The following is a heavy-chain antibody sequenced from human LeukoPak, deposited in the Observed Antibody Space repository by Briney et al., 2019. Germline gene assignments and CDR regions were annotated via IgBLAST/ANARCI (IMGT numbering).Heavy chain of an antibody. CDR1: GGSISSYY. CDR2: IFYSGST. D-gene: IGHD6-13*01. V-gene: IGHV4-59*01. CDR3: ASSSQKGAFDY. Sequence: SETLSLTCTVSGGSISSYYWSWIRQPPGKGLEWIGYIFYSGSTNYNPSLKSRVAISVDTSKNQFSLKLRSVTAADTAVYYCASSSQKGAFDYWGQGTLVTVSS. J-gene: IGHJ4*02.